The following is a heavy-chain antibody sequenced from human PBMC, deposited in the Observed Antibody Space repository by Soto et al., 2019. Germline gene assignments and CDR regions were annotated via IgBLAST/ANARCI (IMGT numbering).Heavy chain of an antibody. V-gene: IGHV4-59*01. Sequence: PSDTLTLTSTPPGASISSSHWNSSRQSPGNLLEWIGHIYYNGNTKYNPFLESRLTISVDTSKNQFSLELNSVTAADTAVYFCARRDVAVDDLREENWFDPWGQGTLVTVSS. D-gene: IGHD2-21*01. J-gene: IGHJ5*02. CDR3: ARRDVAVDDLREENWFDP. CDR1: GASISSSH. CDR2: IYYNGNT.